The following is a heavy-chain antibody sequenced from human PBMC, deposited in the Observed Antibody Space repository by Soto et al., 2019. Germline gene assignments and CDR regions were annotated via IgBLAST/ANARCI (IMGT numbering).Heavy chain of an antibody. CDR1: GFTFNIYG. J-gene: IGHJ4*02. CDR3: AKDQASGQGSFDA. Sequence: GGSLRLSCAASGFTFNIYGMHWVRQAPDKGLEWVALISYDGSNQYYADSVKGRFTISRDNSKNTLFLQMNSLRADDTAVYYCAKDQASGQGSFDAWGQGTLVTVSS. CDR2: ISYDGSNQ. V-gene: IGHV3-30*18.